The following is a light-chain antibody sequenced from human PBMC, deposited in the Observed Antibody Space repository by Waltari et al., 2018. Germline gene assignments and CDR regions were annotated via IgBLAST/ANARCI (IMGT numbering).Light chain of an antibody. CDR2: GAS. V-gene: IGKV3-20*01. Sequence: EIVLTQSPGTLSLSPGEIATLSCRASQSIGRYLAWYQQKPDQAPRLLIYGASNRATGIPDRFSGSGSATDFSLTISRLQPEDFAAYYCQNHERLPATFGQGTKVEIK. CDR3: QNHERLPAT. J-gene: IGKJ1*01. CDR1: QSIGRY.